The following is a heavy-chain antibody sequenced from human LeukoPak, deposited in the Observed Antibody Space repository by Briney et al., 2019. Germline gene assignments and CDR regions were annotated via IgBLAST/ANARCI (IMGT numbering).Heavy chain of an antibody. Sequence: GGSLRLSCAASGFTVSSNYMSWVRQAPGKGLEWVSVIYSGGSTYYADSVKGRFTISRDNSKNTLYLQMNSLRAEDTAVYYCAKDSSHYDFWSGYSRYLVYWGQGTLVTVSS. CDR2: IYSGGST. CDR1: GFTVSSNY. V-gene: IGHV3-53*01. CDR3: AKDSSHYDFWSGYSRYLVY. D-gene: IGHD3-3*01. J-gene: IGHJ4*02.